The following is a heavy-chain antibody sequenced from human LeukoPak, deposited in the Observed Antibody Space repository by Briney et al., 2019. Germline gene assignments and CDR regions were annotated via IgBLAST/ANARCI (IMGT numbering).Heavy chain of an antibody. CDR2: INHSGST. CDR3: ARYAQLMVYANYYYYGMDV. Sequence: SETLSLTCGVYGGSFSGYYWSWIRQPPGKGLEWIGEINHSGSTNYNPSLKSRVTISVDTSKNQFSLKLSSVTAADTAVYYCARYAQLMVYANYYYYGMDVWGQGTTVTVSS. CDR1: GGSFSGYY. V-gene: IGHV4-34*01. J-gene: IGHJ6*02. D-gene: IGHD2-8*01.